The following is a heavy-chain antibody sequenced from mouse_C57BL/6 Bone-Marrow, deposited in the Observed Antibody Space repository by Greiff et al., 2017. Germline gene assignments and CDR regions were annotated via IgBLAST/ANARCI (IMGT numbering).Heavy chain of an antibody. Sequence: QQSCKASGYTFTSYWMHWVKQRPGRGLEWIGRIDPNSGGTKYNEKFKSKATLTVDKPSSTAYMQLSSLTSEDSAVYYCARRGGYDEGDYFDYWGQGTTLTVSS. V-gene: IGHV1-72*01. CDR3: ARRGGYDEGDYFDY. CDR2: IDPNSGGT. D-gene: IGHD2-2*01. J-gene: IGHJ2*01. CDR1: GYTFTSYW.